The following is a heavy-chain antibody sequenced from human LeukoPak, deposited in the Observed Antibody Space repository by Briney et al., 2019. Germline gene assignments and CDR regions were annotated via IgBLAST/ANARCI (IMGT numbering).Heavy chain of an antibody. CDR3: ARLEWELLAYYYYMDV. J-gene: IGHJ6*03. CDR2: IYPGDSDT. Sequence: PGGSLKISCKGSGYSFTSYWIGWVRQMPGKGLEWMGIIYPGDSDTRYSPSFQGQVTISADKSISTAYLQWSSLKASDTAMYYCARLEWELLAYYYYMDVWGKGTTVTVSS. V-gene: IGHV5-51*01. CDR1: GYSFTSYW. D-gene: IGHD1-26*01.